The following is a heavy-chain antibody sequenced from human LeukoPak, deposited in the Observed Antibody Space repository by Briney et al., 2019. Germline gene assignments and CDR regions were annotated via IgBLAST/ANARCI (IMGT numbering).Heavy chain of an antibody. CDR3: ARMTVNEVDTAMVTMGFDP. J-gene: IGHJ5*02. Sequence: GASVKVSCKASGYTFTGYYMHWVRQAPGQGLEWMGWINPNSGGTNYAQKFQGRVTMTRDTSISTAYIELSRLRSDDTAVYYCARMTVNEVDTAMVTMGFDPWGQGTLVTVSS. CDR1: GYTFTGYY. V-gene: IGHV1-2*02. CDR2: INPNSGGT. D-gene: IGHD5-18*01.